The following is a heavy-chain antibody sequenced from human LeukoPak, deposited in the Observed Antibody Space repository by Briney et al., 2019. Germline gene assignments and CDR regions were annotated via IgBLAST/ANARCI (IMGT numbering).Heavy chain of an antibody. D-gene: IGHD3-10*01. V-gene: IGHV1-46*01. CDR2: INPSGGST. CDR3: ARDPAWFGEPYNWFDP. J-gene: IGHJ5*02. Sequence: WASVTVSCKASGYTFTSYYMHWVRQAPGQGLEWMGIINPSGGSTSYAQKFQGRVTMTRDTSTSTVYMELSSLRSEDTAVYYCARDPAWFGEPYNWFDPWGQGTLVTVSS. CDR1: GYTFTSYY.